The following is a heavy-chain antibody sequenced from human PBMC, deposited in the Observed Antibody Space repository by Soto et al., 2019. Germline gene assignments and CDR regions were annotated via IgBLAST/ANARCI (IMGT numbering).Heavy chain of an antibody. D-gene: IGHD6-19*01. J-gene: IGHJ5*02. CDR1: GGSISSGDYY. Sequence: SETLSLTCTVSGGSISSGDYYWSWIRQPPGKGLEWIGYIYYSGSTYYNPSLKSRVTISVDTSKNQFSLKLSSVTAADTAVYYCARAPVNSGWYFDWFDPWGQGTLVTVSS. CDR2: IYYSGST. V-gene: IGHV4-30-4*01. CDR3: ARAPVNSGWYFDWFDP.